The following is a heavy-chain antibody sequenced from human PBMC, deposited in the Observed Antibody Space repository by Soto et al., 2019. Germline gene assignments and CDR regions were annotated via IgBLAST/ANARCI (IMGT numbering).Heavy chain of an antibody. CDR1: GGSISSYY. J-gene: IGHJ5*02. V-gene: IGHV4-59*01. Sequence: PSETLSLTCTVSGGSISSYYWSWIRQPPGKGLEWIGYIYYSGSTNYNPSLKSRVTISVDTSKNQFSLKLSSVTAADTAVYYCARERLQEYYDFWSGYYKNWFDPWGQGTLVTVSS. CDR3: ARERLQEYYDFWSGYYKNWFDP. CDR2: IYYSGST. D-gene: IGHD3-3*01.